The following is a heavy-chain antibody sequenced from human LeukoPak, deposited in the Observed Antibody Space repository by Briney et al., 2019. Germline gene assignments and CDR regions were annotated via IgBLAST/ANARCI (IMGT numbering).Heavy chain of an antibody. J-gene: IGHJ1*01. CDR1: GFTFSSYS. CDR3: ARDLGYSSSSGYFQH. CDR2: ISSSSSYI. Sequence: GGSLRLSCAASGFTFSSYSMNWVRQAPGKGLEWVSSISSSSSYIYYADSVKGRFTISRDNAKNSLYLQLNSLRAEDTAVYYCARDLGYSSSSGYFQHWGQGTLVTVSS. V-gene: IGHV3-21*01. D-gene: IGHD6-6*01.